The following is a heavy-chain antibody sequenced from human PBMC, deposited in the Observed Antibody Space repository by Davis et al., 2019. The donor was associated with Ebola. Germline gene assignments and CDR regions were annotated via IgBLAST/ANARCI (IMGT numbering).Heavy chain of an antibody. CDR2: IRSKANSYAT. J-gene: IGHJ6*02. D-gene: IGHD2-15*01. CDR1: GFTFSGSA. Sequence: GGSRLSCAASGFTFSGSAMHWVRQASGKGLEWVGRIRSKANSYATTCAASVKGRFTISRDDSKNTAYLQMNSLKTEDTAVYYCTVVVVAATDYYGMDVWGQGTTVTVSS. V-gene: IGHV3-73*01. CDR3: TVVVVAATDYYGMDV.